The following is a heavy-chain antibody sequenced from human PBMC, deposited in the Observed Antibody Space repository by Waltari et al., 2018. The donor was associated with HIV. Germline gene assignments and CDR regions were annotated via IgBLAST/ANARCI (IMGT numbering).Heavy chain of an antibody. CDR1: GFTFSDYS. D-gene: IGHD2-15*01. CDR2: ISATGTTM. V-gene: IGHV3-48*01. CDR3: ARCETVVTPFINKYLGLDV. J-gene: IGHJ6*02. Sequence: EVQLVESGGKLVQPGGSLSRSCLASGFTFSDYSMNWVRQGPGKWLEVVAYISATGTTMFCANSVKCRFTVSRDNVENSLYLDMSSLRAEDTGEYYCARCETVVTPFINKYLGLDVWGPGTTVTVSS.